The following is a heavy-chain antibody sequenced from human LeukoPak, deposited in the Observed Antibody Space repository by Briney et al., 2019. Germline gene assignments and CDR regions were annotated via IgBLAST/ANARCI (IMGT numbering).Heavy chain of an antibody. CDR3: AKRGVVIRVILVGFHKEAYYFDS. D-gene: IGHD3-22*01. Sequence: GGSLRLACAVSGITLSNYGMSWVRQAPGKGLEWVAGISGSGGGTNYADSVKGRFTISRDNSKNTLYLQMNSLRAEDTAVYFCAKRGVVIRVILVGFHKEAYYFDSWGQGALVTVSS. CDR2: ISGSGGGT. V-gene: IGHV3-23*01. J-gene: IGHJ4*02. CDR1: GITLSNYG.